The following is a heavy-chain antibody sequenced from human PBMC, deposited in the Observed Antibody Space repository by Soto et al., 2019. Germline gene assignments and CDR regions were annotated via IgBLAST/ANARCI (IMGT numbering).Heavy chain of an antibody. V-gene: IGHV3-30*03. CDR1: GFDFRSYG. Sequence: LRLSCAASGFDFRSYGIHWVRQAPGRGLEWVAAASYDGSETYYADSAKGRFTVSKEISKNTVFLQMNALRHEDTALYFCVRDSGWPILNFDSWGQGTLVTVSS. J-gene: IGHJ4*02. CDR3: VRDSGWPILNFDS. D-gene: IGHD3-10*01. CDR2: ASYDGSET.